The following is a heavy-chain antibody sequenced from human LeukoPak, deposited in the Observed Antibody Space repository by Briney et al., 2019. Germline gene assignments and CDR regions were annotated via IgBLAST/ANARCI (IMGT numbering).Heavy chain of an antibody. Sequence: NPSETLSLTCAVYGGSFSGYYWSWIRQPPGKGLEWIGEINHSGSTNYNPSLKSRVTISVDTSKNQFSLKLSSVTAADTAVYYCARPMVRGVAYHYYYMDVWGKGTTVTISS. CDR1: GGSFSGYY. V-gene: IGHV4-34*01. J-gene: IGHJ6*03. CDR2: INHSGST. D-gene: IGHD3-10*01. CDR3: ARPMVRGVAYHYYYMDV.